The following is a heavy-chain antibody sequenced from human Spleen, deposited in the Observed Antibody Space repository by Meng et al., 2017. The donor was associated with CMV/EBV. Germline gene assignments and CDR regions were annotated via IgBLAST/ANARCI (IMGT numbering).Heavy chain of an antibody. CDR3: ARGPAGNYDHYYGMDV. V-gene: IGHV1-8*01. CDR2: MNPNSGIT. D-gene: IGHD2-2*01. Sequence: ASVKVSCKASGYTFSSYDINWVRQAAGQGPEWMGWMNPNSGITGYAQKFQGRVTMTRNTSISTAYMELSSLRSEDTAVYYCARGPAGNYDHYYGMDVWGQGTTVTVSS. CDR1: GYTFSSYD. J-gene: IGHJ6*02.